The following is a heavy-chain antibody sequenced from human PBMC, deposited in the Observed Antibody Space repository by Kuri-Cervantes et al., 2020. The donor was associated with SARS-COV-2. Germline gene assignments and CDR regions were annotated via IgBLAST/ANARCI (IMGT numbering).Heavy chain of an antibody. CDR2: IYYSGST. Sequence: SETLSLTCTVSGGSISSHYWSWIRQPLGKGLEWIGYIYYSGSTNYNPSLKSRVTISVDTSKNQFSLKLSSVTAADTAVYYCARGADERHHLYYFDYWGQGTLVTVSS. CDR3: ARGADERHHLYYFDY. J-gene: IGHJ4*02. CDR1: GGSISSHY. V-gene: IGHV4-59*11. D-gene: IGHD1-14*01.